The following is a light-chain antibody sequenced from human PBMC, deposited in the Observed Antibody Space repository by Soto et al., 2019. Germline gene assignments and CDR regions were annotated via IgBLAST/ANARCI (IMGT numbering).Light chain of an antibody. CDR3: LHTFSFPRT. V-gene: IGKV1-6*01. CDR1: QGIRNE. J-gene: IGKJ1*01. CDR2: DAS. Sequence: AIQVTQSPSSLSASVGDRVTITCRASQGIRNELSWYQQKPGKAPKFLIYDASSLESGVPSRFSASGSGAEFILTINPLQAEDFATYYCLHTFSFPRTFGQGTKVDIK.